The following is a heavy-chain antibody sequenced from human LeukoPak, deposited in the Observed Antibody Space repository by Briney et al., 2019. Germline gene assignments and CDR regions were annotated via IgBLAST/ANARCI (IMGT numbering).Heavy chain of an antibody. Sequence: ASVKVSCKASGYTFTSYSRHWVRQAPGQRLEWMGWINAGNGNTKYSQKFQGRVTITRDTSASTAYMELSSLRSEDTAVYYCARGIYGDYFDYWGQGTLVTVSS. D-gene: IGHD4/OR15-4a*01. V-gene: IGHV1-3*01. J-gene: IGHJ4*02. CDR1: GYTFTSYS. CDR3: ARGIYGDYFDY. CDR2: INAGNGNT.